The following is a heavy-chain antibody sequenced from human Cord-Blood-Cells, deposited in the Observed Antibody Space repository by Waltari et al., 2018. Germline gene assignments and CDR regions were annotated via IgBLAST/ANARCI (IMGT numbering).Heavy chain of an antibody. CDR1: GGSISSYY. Sequence: QVQLQESGPGLVKPSETLSLTCTASGGSISSYYWSWIRQPPGKGLEWIGYIYYSGSTNYNPSLKSRVTISVDTSKNQFSLKLSSVTAADTAVYYCARRKRSFDYWGQGTLVTVSS. J-gene: IGHJ4*02. D-gene: IGHD4-17*01. CDR3: ARRKRSFDY. V-gene: IGHV4-59*08. CDR2: IYYSGST.